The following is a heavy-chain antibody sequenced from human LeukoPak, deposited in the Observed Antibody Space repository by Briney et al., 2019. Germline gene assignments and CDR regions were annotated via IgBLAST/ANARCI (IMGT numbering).Heavy chain of an antibody. D-gene: IGHD6-13*01. CDR1: GYTFTGYY. Sequence: GASVKVSCKASGYTFTGYYMHWVRQAPGQGLEWMGWINPNSGGTNYAQKFQGRVTMTRDTSISTAYVELSRLRSDDTAVYYCARGIAAAGFYYYYMDVWGKGTTVTVSS. J-gene: IGHJ6*03. V-gene: IGHV1-2*02. CDR2: INPNSGGT. CDR3: ARGIAAAGFYYYYMDV.